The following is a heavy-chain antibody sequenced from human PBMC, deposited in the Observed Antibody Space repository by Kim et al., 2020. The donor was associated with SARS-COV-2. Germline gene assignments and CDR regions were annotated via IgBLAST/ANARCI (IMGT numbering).Heavy chain of an antibody. CDR1: GGSFSGYY. CDR3: ARTFITMVRKASWFDP. Sequence: SETLSLTCAVYGGSFSGYYWSWIRQPPGKGLEWIGEINHSGSTNYNPSLKSRVTISVDTSKNQFSLKLSSVTAADTAVYYCARTFITMVRKASWFDPWGQGTLVTVSS. J-gene: IGHJ5*02. D-gene: IGHD3-10*01. CDR2: INHSGST. V-gene: IGHV4-34*01.